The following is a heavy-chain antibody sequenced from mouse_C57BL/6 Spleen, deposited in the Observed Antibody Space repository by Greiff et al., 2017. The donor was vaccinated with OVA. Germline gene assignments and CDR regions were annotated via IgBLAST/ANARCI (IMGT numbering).Heavy chain of an antibody. CDR3: VRDNGSKPPHWYFDV. D-gene: IGHD1-1*01. Sequence: EVQLVESGGGLVQPKGSLKLSCAASGFTFNTYAMHWVRQAPGKGLEWVARIRSKSSNYATYYADSVKDRFTISRDDSQSMLYLQMNNLKTEDTAMYYCVRDNGSKPPHWYFDVWGTGTTVTVSS. CDR1: GFTFNTYA. CDR2: IRSKSSNYAT. J-gene: IGHJ1*03. V-gene: IGHV10-3*01.